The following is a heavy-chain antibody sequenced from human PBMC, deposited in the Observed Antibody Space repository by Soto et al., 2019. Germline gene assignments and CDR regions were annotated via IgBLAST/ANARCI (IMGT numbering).Heavy chain of an antibody. CDR1: GFTFSSYA. V-gene: IGHV3-23*01. J-gene: IGHJ5*02. D-gene: IGHD1-20*01. CDR2: ISGSGGST. Sequence: PGGSLRLSCAASGFTFSSYAMSWVRQAPGKGLEWVSAISGSGGSTYYADSVKGRFTISRDNSKNTLYLQMNSLRAEDTAVYYCASPVTGAPSPWFDPWGQGTLVTVSS. CDR3: ASPVTGAPSPWFDP.